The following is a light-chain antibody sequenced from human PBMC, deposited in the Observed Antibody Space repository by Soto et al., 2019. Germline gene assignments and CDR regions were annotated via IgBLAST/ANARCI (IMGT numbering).Light chain of an antibody. CDR2: GAS. CDR3: QQYDSSGT. Sequence: EIVLTQSPGTLSLSPGERATLSCRASQSVSNNYLAWYQQEPGQAPRLLVYGASNRATGIPDRFSGSESGTDFTLTISRLEPEDFAMYYCQQYDSSGTFGQGTKV. CDR1: QSVSNNY. J-gene: IGKJ1*01. V-gene: IGKV3-20*01.